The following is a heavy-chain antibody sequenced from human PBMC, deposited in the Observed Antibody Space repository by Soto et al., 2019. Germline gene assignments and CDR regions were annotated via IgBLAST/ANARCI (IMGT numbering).Heavy chain of an antibody. CDR1: GGSFSGYQ. V-gene: IGHV4-34*01. D-gene: IGHD3-3*01. Sequence: SETQSLTCAVRGGSFSGYQWNWVRQTPGKGLEWIGEINHSGTTNYNPSLKSRISMSVDTSKKEFSLKLTFVTAADTAVYYCARGWRFDPWGQGTLVTVSS. CDR3: ARGWRFDP. CDR2: INHSGTT. J-gene: IGHJ5*02.